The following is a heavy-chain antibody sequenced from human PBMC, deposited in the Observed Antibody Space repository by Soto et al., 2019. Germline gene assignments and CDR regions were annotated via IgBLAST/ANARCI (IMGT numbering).Heavy chain of an antibody. Sequence: QVQLQESGPGLVKPSETLSLTCTVSGGSISGYYWSWIRQSPEKGLEWIGHVYYSGSTKYNPSLKSRVPISVDTSKNQFSLHLRSVTAADTAVYYCAITVTNLYNWFDPWGQGILVTVSS. CDR1: GGSISGYY. D-gene: IGHD4-4*01. CDR3: AITVTNLYNWFDP. J-gene: IGHJ5*02. CDR2: VYYSGST. V-gene: IGHV4-59*08.